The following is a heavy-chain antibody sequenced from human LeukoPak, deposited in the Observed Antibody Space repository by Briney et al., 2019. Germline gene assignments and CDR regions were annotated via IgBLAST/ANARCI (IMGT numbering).Heavy chain of an antibody. CDR1: GYTSTSYG. V-gene: IGHV1-18*04. CDR2: ISAYNGNT. J-gene: IGHJ4*02. CDR3: ARYNGYSSGWYVPNPTFDY. Sequence: GASVKVSCKASGYTSTSYGISWVRQAPGQGLEWMGWISAYNGNTNYAQKLQGRVTMTTDTSTSTAYMELRSLRSDDTAVYYCARYNGYSSGWYVPNPTFDYWGQGTLVTVSS. D-gene: IGHD6-19*01.